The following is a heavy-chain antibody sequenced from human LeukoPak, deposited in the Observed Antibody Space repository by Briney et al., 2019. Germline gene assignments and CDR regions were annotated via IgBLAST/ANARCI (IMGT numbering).Heavy chain of an antibody. CDR3: ARPVVAATTPDTFDI. D-gene: IGHD2-15*01. J-gene: IGHJ3*02. V-gene: IGHV3-11*04. CDR2: ISSGGRTT. Sequence: GGSLRLSCAASGFIVSDYYMSWIRQAPGKGLEWVSYISSGGRTTYYADSVKGRSTMSRDNANNLVYLQMNSLRAEDTAVYYCARPVVAATTPDTFDIWGQGTMVTVSS. CDR1: GFIVSDYY.